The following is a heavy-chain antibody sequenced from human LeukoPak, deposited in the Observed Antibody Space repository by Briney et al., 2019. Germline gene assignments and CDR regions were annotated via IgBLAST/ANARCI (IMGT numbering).Heavy chain of an antibody. CDR3: ARVGDDSSGYSQTFHYYYFDY. CDR1: GYTFTSYG. D-gene: IGHD3-22*01. V-gene: IGHV1-18*01. Sequence: ASVKVSCKASGYTFTSYGISWVRQAPGQGLEWMGWISAYNGNTNYAQKLQGRVTMTTDTSTSTAYMELSSLRSEDTAVYYCARVGDDSSGYSQTFHYYYFDYWGQGTLVTVSS. J-gene: IGHJ4*02. CDR2: ISAYNGNT.